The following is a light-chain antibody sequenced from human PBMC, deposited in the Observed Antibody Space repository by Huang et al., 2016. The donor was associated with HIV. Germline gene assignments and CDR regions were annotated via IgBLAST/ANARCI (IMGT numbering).Light chain of an antibody. CDR3: QKYNSVPRT. CDR1: QGIGTY. Sequence: DIQMTQSPSSLSASVGDRVTISCRASQGIGTYLAWYQHKPGKVPNLLIYAASTLQSGVPSRFGGSGSGTNFTLTIGSLQPEDVAIYYCQKYNSVPRTFGLGTKVEIK. V-gene: IGKV1-27*01. CDR2: AAS. J-gene: IGKJ1*01.